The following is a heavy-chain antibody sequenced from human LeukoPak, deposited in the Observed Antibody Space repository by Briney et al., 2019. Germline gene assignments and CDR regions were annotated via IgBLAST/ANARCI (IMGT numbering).Heavy chain of an antibody. CDR3: ASSDILTGYYSMFGLFDP. CDR1: GYTFTGYY. CDR2: INPNSGGT. V-gene: IGHV1-2*02. D-gene: IGHD3-9*01. J-gene: IGHJ5*02. Sequence: RASVKVSCKASGYTFTGYYMHWVRQAPGQGLEWMGWINPNSGGTNYAQKFQGRVTMTRDTSISTAYMELSRLRSDDTAVYYCASSDILTGYYSMFGLFDPWGQGTLVTVSS.